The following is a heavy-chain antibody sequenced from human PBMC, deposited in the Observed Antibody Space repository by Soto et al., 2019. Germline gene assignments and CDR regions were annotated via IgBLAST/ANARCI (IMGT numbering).Heavy chain of an antibody. Sequence: QVQLQESGPGLVKPSQTLSLTCTVSGGSISSGAYYWSWIRQHPGKGLEWIGYIYYSGSTYYNRSLESRVTLSVDTSSKHFSLKVSSVTAADTAVYYCARANDFDSSGPFDYWGPGTQVTVSS. CDR1: GGSISSGAYY. CDR2: IYYSGST. CDR3: ARANDFDSSGPFDY. J-gene: IGHJ4*02. V-gene: IGHV4-31*03. D-gene: IGHD3-22*01.